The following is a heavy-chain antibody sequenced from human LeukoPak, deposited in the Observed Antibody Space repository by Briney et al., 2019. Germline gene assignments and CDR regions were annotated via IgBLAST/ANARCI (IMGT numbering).Heavy chain of an antibody. D-gene: IGHD1-26*01. J-gene: IGHJ4*02. CDR2: INHSGST. CDR1: GGSFSGYY. CDR3: ARARYGSFYPY. Sequence: SETLSLTCAVYGGSFSGYYWSWIRQPPGKGLEWIGEINHSGSTNYNPSLKSRVTISVDTSKNQFSLKLSSVTAADTAVYYCARARYGSFYPYWGQGTLVTVSS. V-gene: IGHV4-34*01.